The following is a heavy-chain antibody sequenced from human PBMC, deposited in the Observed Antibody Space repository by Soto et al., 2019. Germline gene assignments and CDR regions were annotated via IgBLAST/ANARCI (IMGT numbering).Heavy chain of an antibody. J-gene: IGHJ4*01. CDR3: GSPRSGPSPDVGH. CDR2: INPNSGDT. D-gene: IGHD2-15*01. CDR1: VFSGGTAYC. Sequence: GGSVKGSRKGPVFSGGTAYCIYWGRRGPGQGLEWMGSINPNSGDTNYAQNFQGRVTMTRDTSISTAYMEVSSLTSDDTAVYYCGSPRSGPSPDVGHWGHGTVVTVSS. V-gene: IGHV1-2*02.